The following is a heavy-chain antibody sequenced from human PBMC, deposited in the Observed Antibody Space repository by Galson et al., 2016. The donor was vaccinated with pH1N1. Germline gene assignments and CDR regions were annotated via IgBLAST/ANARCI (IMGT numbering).Heavy chain of an antibody. Sequence: SLRLSCAVSGITFSDAWMSWVRQAPGKGLEWVARIKSAADSGTTDYAAPVKGRFTISRDDSRDTLYLHLNRLKTEDTAVYYCTTDQSIVGATTHYFDYWGQGTLVTVPS. CDR1: GITFSDAW. V-gene: IGHV3-15*01. CDR3: TTDQSIVGATTHYFDY. J-gene: IGHJ4*02. D-gene: IGHD1-26*01. CDR2: IKSAADSGTT.